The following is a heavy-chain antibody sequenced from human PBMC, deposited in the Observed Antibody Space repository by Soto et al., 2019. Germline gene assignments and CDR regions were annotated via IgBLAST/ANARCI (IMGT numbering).Heavy chain of an antibody. Sequence: PGWSLRLSCAASGFTFSSYGMHWVRQAPGKGLEWVAVISYDGSNKYYADSVKGRFTISRDNSKNTLYLQMNSLRAEDTAVYYCAKDAKGATLAPKGRLSYYGMAVSGQGTTGTVSS. CDR3: AKDAKGATLAPKGRLSYYGMAV. CDR1: GFTFSSYG. D-gene: IGHD1-26*01. V-gene: IGHV3-30*18. CDR2: ISYDGSNK. J-gene: IGHJ6*02.